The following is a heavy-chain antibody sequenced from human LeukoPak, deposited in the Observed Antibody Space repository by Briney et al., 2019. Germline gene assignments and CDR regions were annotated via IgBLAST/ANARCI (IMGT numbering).Heavy chain of an antibody. V-gene: IGHV1-18*01. CDR1: GYTFTSYG. Sequence: ASVKVSCKASGYTFTSYGISWVRQAPGQGLEWMGWISAYNGNTNYAQKLQGRVTITADESTNTAYMEMGSLRSEDTAVYYCARNERYGDTRLYHFDYWGQGTLVTVSS. J-gene: IGHJ4*02. CDR3: ARNERYGDTRLYHFDY. CDR2: ISAYNGNT. D-gene: IGHD4-17*01.